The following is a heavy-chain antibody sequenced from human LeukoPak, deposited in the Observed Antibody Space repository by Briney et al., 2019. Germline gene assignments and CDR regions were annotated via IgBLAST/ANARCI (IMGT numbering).Heavy chain of an antibody. D-gene: IGHD3-3*02. CDR3: ARGRRISAHCDY. V-gene: IGHV3-33*01. CDR1: GFLFSSFG. J-gene: IGHJ4*02. CDR2: IWYDGSNK. Sequence: GRSLRLSCAASGFLFSSFGMHWFRQAPGKGLEWVALIWYDGSNKYYADSVEGLFTFSRDTSNNKLYLKMNSLRAENTAVYYCARGRRISAHCDYWGQGTLVTVSS.